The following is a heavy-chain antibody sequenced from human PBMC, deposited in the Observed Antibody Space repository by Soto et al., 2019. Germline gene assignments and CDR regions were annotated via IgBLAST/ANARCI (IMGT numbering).Heavy chain of an antibody. D-gene: IGHD4-17*01. CDR3: ARVGDYGDYGRAFDI. Sequence: SETLSLTCIVSGVSISSGYCTWIRQSPGKGLEWIGYISHSGLTNYSPSLQSRLTMSVDTSKNQFSLNLSSVTAADTAVYYCARVGDYGDYGRAFDIWGQGTMVTVSS. CDR1: GVSISSGY. V-gene: IGHV4-59*01. CDR2: ISHSGLT. J-gene: IGHJ3*02.